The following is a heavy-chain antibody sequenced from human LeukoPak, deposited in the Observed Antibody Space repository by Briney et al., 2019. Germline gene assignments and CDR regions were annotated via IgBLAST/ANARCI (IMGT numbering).Heavy chain of an antibody. V-gene: IGHV3-20*04. CDR2: INWNGGST. CDR1: GFTSDDYG. D-gene: IGHD6-19*01. Sequence: GGSLRLXCAASGFTSDDYGMSWVRRAPGKGLEWVSGINWNGGSTGYADSVKGRFTISRDNAKNSLYLQMNSLRAEDTALYYCARGSSGWYPRLFDYWGQGTLVTVSS. J-gene: IGHJ4*02. CDR3: ARGSSGWYPRLFDY.